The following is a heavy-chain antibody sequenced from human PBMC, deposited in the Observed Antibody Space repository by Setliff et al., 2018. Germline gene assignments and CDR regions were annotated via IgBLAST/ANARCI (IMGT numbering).Heavy chain of an antibody. V-gene: IGHV1-18*01. D-gene: IGHD3-3*02. Sequence: ASVKVSCKASGYTFTTYGISWVRQAPGQGLEWMGWISAYNGNTNYAQKLQGRVTMTTDTSTSTAYMELRSLRSDDTAMYYCARGGLHFWSGYYFSWGQGALVTVSS. J-gene: IGHJ4*02. CDR3: ARGGLHFWSGYYFS. CDR2: ISAYNGNT. CDR1: GYTFTTYG.